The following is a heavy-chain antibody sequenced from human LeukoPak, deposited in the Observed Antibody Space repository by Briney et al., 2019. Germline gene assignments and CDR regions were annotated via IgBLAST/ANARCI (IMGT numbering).Heavy chain of an antibody. CDR3: ARQTQPHCCSTSCYSGFGFDY. Sequence: PSETLSLTCTVSGGSISSSSYYWGWIRQPPGKGLEWIGSIYYSGSTYYNPSLKGRVTISVDTSKNQFSLKLSSVTAADTAVYYCARQTQPHCCSTSCYSGFGFDYWGQGTLVTVSS. V-gene: IGHV4-39*01. CDR1: GGSISSSSYY. J-gene: IGHJ4*02. D-gene: IGHD2-2*01. CDR2: IYYSGST.